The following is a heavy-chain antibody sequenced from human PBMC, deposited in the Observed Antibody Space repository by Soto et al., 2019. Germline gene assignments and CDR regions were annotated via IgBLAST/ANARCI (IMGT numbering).Heavy chain of an antibody. CDR3: ARHSSRGYYYDSSGPHPTDY. J-gene: IGHJ4*02. CDR2: IYYSGST. CDR1: GGSISSSSYY. D-gene: IGHD3-22*01. Sequence: SETLSLTCTVSGGSISSSSYYWGWIRQPPGKGLEWIGSIYYSGSTYYNPSLKSRVTISVDTSKNQFSLKLSSVTAADTAVYYCARHSSRGYYYDSSGPHPTDYWGQGTLVTVS. V-gene: IGHV4-39*01.